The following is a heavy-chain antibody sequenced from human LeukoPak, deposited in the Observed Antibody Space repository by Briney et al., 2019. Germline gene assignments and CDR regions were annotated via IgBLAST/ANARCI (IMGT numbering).Heavy chain of an antibody. J-gene: IGHJ4*02. CDR3: TRVAPGGLFDS. CDR2: IYYSGST. Sequence: SGTLSLTCTVSGGSISSYYWSWIRQPPGKGLEWIGYIYYSGSTNYNPSLKSRVSMSLDTSKNQVSLKLTSVTTADAAVYYCTRVAPGGLFDSWGQGALVTVSS. D-gene: IGHD3-16*01. CDR1: GGSISSYY. V-gene: IGHV4-59*01.